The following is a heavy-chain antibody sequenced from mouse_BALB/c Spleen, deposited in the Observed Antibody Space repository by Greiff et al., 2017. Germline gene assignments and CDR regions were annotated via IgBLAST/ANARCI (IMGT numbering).Heavy chain of an antibody. D-gene: IGHD1-1*01. Sequence: DVKLEESGGGLVQPGGSLKLSCAASGFTFSSYTMSWVRQTPEKRLEWVAYISNGGGSTYYPDTVKGRFTISRDNAKNTLYLQMSSLKSEDTAMYYCARTVVAKYYFDYWGQGTTLTVSS. V-gene: IGHV5-12-2*01. J-gene: IGHJ2*01. CDR1: GFTFSSYT. CDR2: ISNGGGST. CDR3: ARTVVAKYYFDY.